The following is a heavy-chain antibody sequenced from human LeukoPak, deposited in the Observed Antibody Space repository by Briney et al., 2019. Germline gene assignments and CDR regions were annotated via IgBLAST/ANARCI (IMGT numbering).Heavy chain of an antibody. CDR1: GFTVSSNY. CDR2: IYSGGST. V-gene: IGHV3-53*01. J-gene: IGHJ3*02. Sequence: PGGSLRLSCAASGFTVSSNYMSWVRQAPGKGLEWVSVIYSGGSTYYADSVKGRFTISRDNSKNTLYLQMNSLRAEDTAVYYCARAKQRWLQFGAFGIWGQGTMITVSS. CDR3: ARAKQRWLQFGAFGI. D-gene: IGHD5-24*01.